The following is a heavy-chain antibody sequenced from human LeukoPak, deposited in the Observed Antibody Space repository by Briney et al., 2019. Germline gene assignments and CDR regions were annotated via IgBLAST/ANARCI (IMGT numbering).Heavy chain of an antibody. CDR1: GFTFSSYA. D-gene: IGHD1-26*01. CDR2: ISYDGSNK. J-gene: IGHJ6*03. CDR3: ARDLPELRYYYYMDV. Sequence: GRSLRLSCAASGFTFSSYAMHWVRQAPGKGLEWVAVISYDGSNKYYADSVKGRFTISRDNSKNTLYLQMNSLRAEDTAVYYCARDLPELRYYYYMDVWGKGTTVTVSS. V-gene: IGHV3-30-3*01.